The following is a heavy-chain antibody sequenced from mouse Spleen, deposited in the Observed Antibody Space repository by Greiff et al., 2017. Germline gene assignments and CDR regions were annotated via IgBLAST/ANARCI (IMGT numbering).Heavy chain of an antibody. CDR2: ISNLAYSI. CDR1: GFTFSDYG. CDR3: ARRNYVDAMDY. J-gene: IGHJ4*01. V-gene: IGHV5-15*01. D-gene: IGHD2-1*01. Sequence: EVQRVESGGGLVKPGGSLKLSCAASGFTFSDYGMAWVRQAPGKGPEWVAFISNLAYSIYYADTVTGRFTISRENAKNTLYLEMSSLRSEDTAMYYCARRNYVDAMDYWGQGTSVTVSS.